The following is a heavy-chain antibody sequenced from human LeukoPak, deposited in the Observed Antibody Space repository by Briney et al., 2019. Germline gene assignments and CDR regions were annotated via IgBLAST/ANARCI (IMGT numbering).Heavy chain of an antibody. J-gene: IGHJ4*02. V-gene: IGHV3-7*01. CDR3: AREDGTFDY. CDR2: INPDGDS. CDR1: GFTFTSYW. Sequence: GGSLRLSCVASGFTFTSYWMNWVRQPPGKGLEWVANINPDGDSNYVDSVKGRFTISRDNAKNSLFLQMNSLRAEDTAVYYCAREDGTFDYWGQGALVTVSS. D-gene: IGHD1-1*01.